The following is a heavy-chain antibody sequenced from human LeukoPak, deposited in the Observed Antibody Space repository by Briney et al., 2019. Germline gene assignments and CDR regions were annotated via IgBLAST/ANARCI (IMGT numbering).Heavy chain of an antibody. CDR1: GFTFSDYY. CDR3: ARAVVINFYYYYMDV. Sequence: GGSLRLSCAASGFTFSDYYMSWIRQAPGKGLEWVSYISSSGSTIYYADSVKGRFTISRDNAKNSLYLQMNSLRAEDTAFYYCARAVVINFYYYYMDVWGKGTTVTVSS. J-gene: IGHJ6*03. D-gene: IGHD2-21*01. V-gene: IGHV3-11*01. CDR2: ISSSGSTI.